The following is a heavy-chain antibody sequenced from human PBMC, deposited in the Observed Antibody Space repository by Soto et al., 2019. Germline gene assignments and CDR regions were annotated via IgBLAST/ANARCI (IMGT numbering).Heavy chain of an antibody. J-gene: IGHJ4*02. CDR1: GFTYTSYW. CDR2: IKPDGSEG. CDR3: ARDTGRFYIDY. V-gene: IGHV3-7*04. D-gene: IGHD1-26*01. Sequence: EVQLVESGGGLVQPGGSLRLSCAAAGFTYTSYWMTGVRQTPGKGLEWVANIKPDGSEGYYVDSVKGRFTISRDNAKSSLYLQLSSLRAEDTAIYYCARDTGRFYIDYWGQGTLVTVSS.